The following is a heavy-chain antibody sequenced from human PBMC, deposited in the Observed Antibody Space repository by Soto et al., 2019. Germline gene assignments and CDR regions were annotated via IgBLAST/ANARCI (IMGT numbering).Heavy chain of an antibody. D-gene: IGHD6-6*01. Sequence: QVQLQESGPGLVKPSGTLSLTCAVSSGSISSSNWWCWVRQPPGEGLVWIGEIYHSGSTNYNPSLKSPVTLSVDNSKKQFPLELSSVAAGDTGVYYCARVMVAARIIEFWGQGTLVNLPS. CDR1: SGSISSSNW. V-gene: IGHV4-4*02. J-gene: IGHJ4*02. CDR3: ARVMVAARIIEF. CDR2: IYHSGST.